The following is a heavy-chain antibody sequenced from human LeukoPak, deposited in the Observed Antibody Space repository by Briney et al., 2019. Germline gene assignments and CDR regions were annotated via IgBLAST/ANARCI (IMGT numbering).Heavy chain of an antibody. CDR1: GFTFSSYA. V-gene: IGHV3-23*01. J-gene: IGHJ6*03. CDR3: ARDPYSGTYADTYYYYMDV. D-gene: IGHD1-26*01. CDR2: ISGSGGST. Sequence: GGSLRLSCAASGFTFSSYAMSWVRQAPGKGLEWVSAISGSGGSTYYADSVKGRFTISRDNARNSLYLQMNSLRAEDTAVYYCARDPYSGTYADTYYYYMDVWGKGTTVTISS.